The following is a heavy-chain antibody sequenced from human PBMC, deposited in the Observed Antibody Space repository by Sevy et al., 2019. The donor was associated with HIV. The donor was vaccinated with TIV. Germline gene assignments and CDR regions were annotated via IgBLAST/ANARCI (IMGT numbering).Heavy chain of an antibody. CDR3: ARDRITMVQGVITHYFDY. D-gene: IGHD3-10*01. V-gene: IGHV3-53*01. Sequence: GGSLRLSCAASGFTVSSNYMSWVRQAPGKGLEWVSVIYSGGSTYYADSVKGRFTISRDNSKNTLYLQMNSLRAEDTGVYYCARDRITMVQGVITHYFDYWGQGTLVTVSS. CDR1: GFTVSSNY. CDR2: IYSGGST. J-gene: IGHJ4*02.